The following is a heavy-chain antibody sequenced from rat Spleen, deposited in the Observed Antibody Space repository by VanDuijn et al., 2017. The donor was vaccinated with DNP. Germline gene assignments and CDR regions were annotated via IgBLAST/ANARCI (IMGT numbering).Heavy chain of an antibody. CDR3: ARGGDGIWFAY. CDR1: GYIFTNY. CDR2: IHTGSGGT. Sequence: QVQLQQSGAELAKPGSSVKISCQASGYIFTNYFGWIKQTTGQGLDYIGYIHTGSGGTAYNEKFKGKATLTVDKSSSTAFMQLTSLTPDDSAVYYCARGGDGIWFAYWGQGTLVTVSS. V-gene: IGHV1-43*01. J-gene: IGHJ3*01. D-gene: IGHD1-1*01.